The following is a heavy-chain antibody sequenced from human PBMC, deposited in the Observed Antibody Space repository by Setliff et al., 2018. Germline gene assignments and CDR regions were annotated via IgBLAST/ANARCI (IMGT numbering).Heavy chain of an antibody. CDR1: GGSISVYY. J-gene: IGHJ6*03. D-gene: IGHD3-3*01. Sequence: PSETLSLTCTVSGGSISVYYWTWFRQPPGKGLEWIGYISSGSTNYNPSLKSRVTISVDPSKNQFSLRVTSVTAADTAVYYCARGPPSYDFWSGYYVSNYYMDVWGKGTTVTVSS. CDR2: ISSGST. V-gene: IGHV4-59*01. CDR3: ARGPPSYDFWSGYYVSNYYMDV.